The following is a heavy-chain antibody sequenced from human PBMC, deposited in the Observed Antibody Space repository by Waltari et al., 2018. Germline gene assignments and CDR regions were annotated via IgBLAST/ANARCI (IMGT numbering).Heavy chain of an antibody. V-gene: IGHV3-30*03. Sequence: QVQLVESGGGVVQPGKSLSLSCAASEFTFSSYAMHWVRQAPGKGLEWVAVISYNARNIYYVDSVKGRFTISRDNSRKTLFLQMSSLRAEDTAVYYCARDYCDRTNCHGMDVWGLGTTVTVSS. CDR2: ISYNARNI. CDR3: ARDYCDRTNCHGMDV. J-gene: IGHJ6*02. D-gene: IGHD3-22*01. CDR1: EFTFSSYA.